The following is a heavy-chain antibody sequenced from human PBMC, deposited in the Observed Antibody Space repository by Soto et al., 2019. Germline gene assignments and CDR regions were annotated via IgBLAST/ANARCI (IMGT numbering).Heavy chain of an antibody. J-gene: IGHJ4*02. D-gene: IGHD5-12*01. CDR3: ARVSVYSGYDGAWVYFYL. CDR1: GWSFSGYY. V-gene: IGHV4-34*01. CDR2: INHSGST. Sequence: SETQSLTCAVYGWSFSGYYWSWIRQPPGKGLEWIGEINHSGSTNYNPSLKSRVTISVDTSKNQFSLKLSSVTAADTAVYYCARVSVYSGYDGAWVYFYLCGQVTLVIVAS.